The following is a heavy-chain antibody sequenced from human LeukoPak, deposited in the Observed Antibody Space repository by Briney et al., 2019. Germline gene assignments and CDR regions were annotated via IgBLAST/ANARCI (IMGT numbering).Heavy chain of an antibody. Sequence: SETLSLTCIVSDGSISSSRYYWDWIREPPGKGLEWIGSIYYSGSTNYNPSLKSRVTISVDTSNNQFSLKLSSLTAADTAVYYCASGDYLWGSYLGYWGQGTLVTVSS. CDR3: ASGDYLWGSYLGY. V-gene: IGHV4-39*01. CDR2: IYYSGST. J-gene: IGHJ4*02. CDR1: DGSISSSRYY. D-gene: IGHD3-16*02.